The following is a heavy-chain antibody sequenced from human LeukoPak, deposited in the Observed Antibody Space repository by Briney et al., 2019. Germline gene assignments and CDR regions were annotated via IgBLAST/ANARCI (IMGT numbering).Heavy chain of an antibody. CDR1: GGSISSYY. J-gene: IGHJ4*02. D-gene: IGHD5-12*01. Sequence: SETLSLTCTVSGGSISSYYWSWIRQPPGKGLEWIGYIYYSGSTNYNPSLKSRVTISVDTSKNQFSLKLSSVTAADTAVYYCARSIIVATTLYYFDYCGQGTLVTVSS. CDR3: ARSIIVATTLYYFDY. CDR2: IYYSGST. V-gene: IGHV4-59*01.